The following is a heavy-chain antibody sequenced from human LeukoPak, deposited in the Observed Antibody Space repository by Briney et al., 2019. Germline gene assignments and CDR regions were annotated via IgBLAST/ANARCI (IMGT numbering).Heavy chain of an antibody. CDR3: ARELSSYWYADH. D-gene: IGHD6-13*01. CDR2: IWYDGSKK. J-gene: IGHJ5*02. CDR1: GYTFSDHG. V-gene: IGHV3-33*01. Sequence: GGSLRLSCVASGYTFSDHGMHWVRQAPGKGLEWVAIIWYDGSKKYYVDSVKGRFTISRDNSKNTLCLEMDSLRTEDTAVYYCARELSSYWYADHWGQGTLVTVSS.